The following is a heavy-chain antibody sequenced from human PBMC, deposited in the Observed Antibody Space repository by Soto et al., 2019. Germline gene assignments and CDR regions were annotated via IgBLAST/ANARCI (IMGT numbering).Heavy chain of an antibody. CDR3: SRLGRATRPEQAIDI. J-gene: IGHJ3*02. Sequence: EVQLVESGGGLVKPGRSLRLSCTASGITFGDNAMTWFRQAPGKGLEWVGFITSRRYGATPQYAASVKGRFTISRDDSNSIAYLQMNTLRTADTAVYYCSRLGRATRPEQAIDIWGRGTMVTVSS. CDR1: GITFGDNA. V-gene: IGHV3-49*05. D-gene: IGHD5-12*01. CDR2: ITSRRYGATP.